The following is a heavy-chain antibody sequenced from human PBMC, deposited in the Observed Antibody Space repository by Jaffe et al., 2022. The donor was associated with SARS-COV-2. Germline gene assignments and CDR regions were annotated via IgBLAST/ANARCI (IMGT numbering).Heavy chain of an antibody. V-gene: IGHV1-3*01. Sequence: QVQLVQSGAEVKKPGASVKVSCKASGYTFTSYAMHWVRQAPGQRLEWMGWINAGNGNTKYSQKFQGRVTITRDTSASTAYMELSSLRSEDTAVYYCARDLSLPSLGDYGMDVWGQGTTVTVSS. J-gene: IGHJ6*02. CDR1: GYTFTSYA. CDR3: ARDLSLPSLGDYGMDV. D-gene: IGHD1-26*01. CDR2: INAGNGNT.